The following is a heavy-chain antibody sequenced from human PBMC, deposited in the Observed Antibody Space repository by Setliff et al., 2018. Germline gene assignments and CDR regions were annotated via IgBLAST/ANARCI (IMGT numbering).Heavy chain of an antibody. D-gene: IGHD5-18*01. CDR2: TIPMFGTT. CDR1: GGSFSSYG. CDR3: AREGVDTRSSTDYRYYMDV. Sequence: SVKVSCKASGGSFSSYGITWVRQAPGQGLEWMGGTIPMFGTTNYAQKFQGRVTIITDESTSTAYVELSSLRSEDTAVYFCAREGVDTRSSTDYRYYMDVWGKGTTVTVSS. V-gene: IGHV1-69*05. J-gene: IGHJ6*03.